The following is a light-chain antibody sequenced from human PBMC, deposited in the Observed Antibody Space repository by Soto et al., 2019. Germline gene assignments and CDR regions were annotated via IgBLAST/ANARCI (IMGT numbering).Light chain of an antibody. Sequence: AIQLTQSPDSLSVSIGDRVTITCRASQGIGSALARYQQKPGKAPKTLIYDASSLESGVPARFSGSGSGTDFTLTISSLQPEDFATYYCQQFNSYPRTLGQGTKLEI. CDR1: QGIGSA. CDR2: DAS. CDR3: QQFNSYPRT. V-gene: IGKV1-13*02. J-gene: IGKJ2*01.